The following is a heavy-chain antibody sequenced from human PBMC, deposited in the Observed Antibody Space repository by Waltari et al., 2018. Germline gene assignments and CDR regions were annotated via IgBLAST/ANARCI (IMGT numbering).Heavy chain of an antibody. V-gene: IGHV4-34*01. CDR1: GGSVSGYY. Sequence: QVQLQQGGAGLLKHSETLSLTGAGYGGSVSGYYWSWIRQPPGKGMEWMGEINQRGSTNYNPSLKSRVTISVDTSKNQFSLKLSSVTAADTAVYYCARSRRLYYYYYYMDVWGKGTTVTISS. CDR2: INQRGST. D-gene: IGHD6-25*01. CDR3: ARSRRLYYYYYYMDV. J-gene: IGHJ6*03.